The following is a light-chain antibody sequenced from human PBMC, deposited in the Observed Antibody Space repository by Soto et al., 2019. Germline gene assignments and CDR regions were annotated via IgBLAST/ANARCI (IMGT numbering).Light chain of an antibody. Sequence: QSVLTQPPPVSRSPGQSVPTSCTGTSRYIGSSNDVSWYQQPPGTAPKLMIYDVNNRPSGVPDRFSGSKSGNTASLTISGLQAEDEAYYYCSSYTSSNTSVFAPGTNVTVL. CDR2: DVN. V-gene: IGLV2-18*02. J-gene: IGLJ1*01. CDR1: SRYIGSSND. CDR3: SSYTSSNTSV.